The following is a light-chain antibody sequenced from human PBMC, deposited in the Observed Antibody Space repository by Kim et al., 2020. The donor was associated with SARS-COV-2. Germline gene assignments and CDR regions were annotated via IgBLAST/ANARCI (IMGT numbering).Light chain of an antibody. CDR2: QDS. CDR1: KLGDKY. Sequence: SYELTQPPSVSVSPGQTVSITCSGDKLGDKYACWYQQKPGQSPVLVIYQDSKRPSGIPERFSGSNSGNTATLTINGTQAMDEADYYCQAWDSSTGVFGGG. J-gene: IGLJ2*01. V-gene: IGLV3-1*01. CDR3: QAWDSSTGV.